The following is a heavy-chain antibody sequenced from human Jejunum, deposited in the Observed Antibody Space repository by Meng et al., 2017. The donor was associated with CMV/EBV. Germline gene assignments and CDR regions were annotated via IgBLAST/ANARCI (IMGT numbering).Heavy chain of an antibody. CDR1: GGSIGSGDYY. D-gene: IGHD3-3*01. CDR3: ARGSIFVSFDS. CDR2: IHDTGST. J-gene: IGHJ4*02. Sequence: QVQLQESGPGLVKPSPTLSLTCSVSGGSIGSGDYYWSWIRQPPGKGLEWIGYIHDTGSTYYNPSLKSRVDISLGTSKNQFSLTLNSVTAEDTAVYFCARGSIFVSFDSWGQGTLVTVSS. V-gene: IGHV4-30-4*08.